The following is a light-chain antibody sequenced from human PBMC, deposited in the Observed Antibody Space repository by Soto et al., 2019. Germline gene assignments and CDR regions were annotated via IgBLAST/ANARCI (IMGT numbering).Light chain of an antibody. CDR2: DVY. V-gene: IGLV2-14*03. J-gene: IGLJ2*01. Sequence: QSALTQPASVSGSPGQSITISCTGTSSDVRGYNYVSWYQQHPGKAPKLIIYDVYNRPSGVSNRFSGSKSGETASLTISGLLAEDEADYYCSSYTSTTTIFGGGTKVTVL. CDR1: SSDVRGYNY. CDR3: SSYTSTTTI.